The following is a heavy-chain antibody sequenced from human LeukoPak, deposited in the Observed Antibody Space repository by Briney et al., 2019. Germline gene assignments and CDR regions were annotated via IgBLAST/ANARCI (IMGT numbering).Heavy chain of an antibody. CDR2: IRYDGINK. J-gene: IGHJ6*03. Sequence: GGSLRLSCAASGFTFSTHGMHWVRQAPGKGLEWVAFIRYDGINKYYADSVKGRFTISRDSFKNTLYLQMNSLRPEDTAVYYCARDPPLVSGPVYYYYYMDVWGKGTTVTVSS. CDR1: GFTFSTHG. CDR3: ARDPPLVSGPVYYYYYMDV. D-gene: IGHD5/OR15-5a*01. V-gene: IGHV3-30*02.